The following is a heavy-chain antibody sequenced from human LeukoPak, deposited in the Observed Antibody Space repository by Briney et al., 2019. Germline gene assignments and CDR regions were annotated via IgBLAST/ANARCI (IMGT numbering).Heavy chain of an antibody. V-gene: IGHV3-23*01. CDR2: ISGSGGST. J-gene: IGHJ4*02. D-gene: IGHD3-10*01. CDR3: AKDVLLWFGELSSFDY. CDR1: GFTFSSYG. Sequence: GGSLRLSCAASGFTFSSYGMSWVRQAPGKGLEWVSAISGSGGSTYYADSVKGRFTISRDNSKNTLYLQMNSLRAEDTAVYYCAKDVLLWFGELSSFDYWGQGTLVTVSS.